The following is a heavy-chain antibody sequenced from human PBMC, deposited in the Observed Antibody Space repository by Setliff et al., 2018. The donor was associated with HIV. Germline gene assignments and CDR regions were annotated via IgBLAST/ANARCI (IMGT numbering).Heavy chain of an antibody. D-gene: IGHD1-26*01. CDR3: VRQSGSWHAGSGAFDI. Sequence: GGSLRLSCAASGFTFGTYDMHWVRQVTGKGLEWVPAIGTISDTFYSDSVEGRFTISRENARNSLHLQMNSLRAGDTGVYYCVRQSGSWHAGSGAFDIWGQGTMVTVSS. CDR2: IGTISDT. CDR1: GFTFGTYD. J-gene: IGHJ3*02. V-gene: IGHV3-13*01.